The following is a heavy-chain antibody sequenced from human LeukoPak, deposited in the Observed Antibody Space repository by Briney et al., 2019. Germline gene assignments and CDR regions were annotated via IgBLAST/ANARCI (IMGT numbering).Heavy chain of an antibody. D-gene: IGHD3-22*01. CDR2: IIPIFGTA. V-gene: IGHV1-69*06. J-gene: IGHJ4*02. Sequence: SVKVSCKASGGTFSSYAISWVRQAPGQGLEWMGGIIPIFGTANYAQKFQGRVTITADKSTSTAYMELSSLRSEDTAVYYCARDGSAAGDSSGYYGVWGQGTLVTVSS. CDR1: GGTFSSYA. CDR3: ARDGSAAGDSSGYYGV.